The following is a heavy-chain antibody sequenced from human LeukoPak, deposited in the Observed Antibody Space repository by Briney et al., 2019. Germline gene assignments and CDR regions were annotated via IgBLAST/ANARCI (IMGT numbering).Heavy chain of an antibody. D-gene: IGHD3-10*01. Sequence: GGSLRLSCAASGFTFSNYWMHWVRQAPGKGLVWVSRINPDGGRISYADSVQGRFIISRDNSKNTLYLQMNSLRAEDTAVYYCAKVYGSGSSDYWGQGTLVTVSS. CDR2: INPDGGRI. V-gene: IGHV3-74*01. CDR3: AKVYGSGSSDY. CDR1: GFTFSNYW. J-gene: IGHJ4*02.